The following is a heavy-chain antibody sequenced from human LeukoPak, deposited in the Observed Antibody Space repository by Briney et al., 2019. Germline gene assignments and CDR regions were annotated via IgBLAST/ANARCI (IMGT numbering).Heavy chain of an antibody. Sequence: ASVKVSCKASGYTFTSYYMHWVRQAPGQGLEWMGIINPSGGSTSYAQKFQGRVTMTRDTSKNQFSLKLSSVTAADTAVYYCAREILCSSTSCYTRDGVLDYWGQGTLVTVSS. J-gene: IGHJ4*02. D-gene: IGHD2-2*02. CDR2: INPSGGST. CDR1: GYTFTSYY. CDR3: AREILCSSTSCYTRDGVLDY. V-gene: IGHV1-46*01.